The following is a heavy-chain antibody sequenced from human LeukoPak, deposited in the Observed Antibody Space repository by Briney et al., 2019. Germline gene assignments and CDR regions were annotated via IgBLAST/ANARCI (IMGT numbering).Heavy chain of an antibody. Sequence: GGSLRLSCAASGFSFSKAWMRWVRQAPGKGLEWVGRIKSKTDRETTDYAAPVKGRFTISRDDSKNTLYLQMNSLKTEDTAVYYCTTEDMADYWGQGTLVTVSS. V-gene: IGHV3-15*01. J-gene: IGHJ4*02. CDR1: GFSFSKAW. CDR2: IKSKTDRETT. CDR3: TTEDMADY. D-gene: IGHD2-15*01.